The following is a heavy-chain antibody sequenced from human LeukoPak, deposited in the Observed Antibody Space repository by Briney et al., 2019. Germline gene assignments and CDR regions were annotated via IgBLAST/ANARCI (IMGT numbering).Heavy chain of an antibody. CDR2: IIPIFGTA. CDR3: ARDYGEWGRYYFDY. Sequence: ASVKVSCKASGGTFSSYAISWVRQAPGQGLEWMGRIIPIFGTASYAQKFQGRVTITTDESTSTAYMELGSLRSEDTAVYYCARDYGEWGRYYFDYWGQGTLVTVSS. J-gene: IGHJ4*02. CDR1: GGTFSSYA. D-gene: IGHD1-26*01. V-gene: IGHV1-69*05.